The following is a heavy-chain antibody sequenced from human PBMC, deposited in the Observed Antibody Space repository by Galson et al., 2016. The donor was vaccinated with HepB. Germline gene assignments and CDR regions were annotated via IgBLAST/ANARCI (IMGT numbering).Heavy chain of an antibody. J-gene: IGHJ6*02. CDR3: ARADVVVPATIRLGYYYGMDV. V-gene: IGHV4-31*03. CDR2: IYYSGST. Sequence: TLSLTCTVSGGSISSGGYFWSWIRQHPGKGLEWIGYIYYSGSTYYNPSLEGRVTISVDTSKNQFSLKLSSVTAADTAVYYCARADVVVPATIRLGYYYGMDVWGQGTTVTVSS. D-gene: IGHD2-2*02. CDR1: GGSISSGGYF.